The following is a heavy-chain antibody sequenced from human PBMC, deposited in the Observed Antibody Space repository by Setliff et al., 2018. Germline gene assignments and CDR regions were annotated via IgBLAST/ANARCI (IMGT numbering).Heavy chain of an antibody. V-gene: IGHV4-39*01. CDR2: IDYSGNT. CDR1: GDSISGVSHY. Sequence: SETLSLTCTVSGDSISGVSHYWGWIRQSPGRGLEWLGSIDYSGNTFYNPSLKSRVTISVDTSKNQFSLKVNSVPAADTAIYYCAAPGGGTYRFWGQGTLFTVSS. J-gene: IGHJ4*02. D-gene: IGHD1-26*01. CDR3: AAPGGGTYRF.